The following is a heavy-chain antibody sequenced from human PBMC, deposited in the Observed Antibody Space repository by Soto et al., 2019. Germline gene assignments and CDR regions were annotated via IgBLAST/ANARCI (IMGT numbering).Heavy chain of an antibody. CDR3: AGGFRAAAGRDYFQY. V-gene: IGHV3-33*01. CDR1: GFIFSSYG. CDR2: IWYDGSNT. Sequence: QVQLVESGGGVVQPGRSLTLSCAASGFIFSSYGMHWVRQAPGKGLQWVAVIWYDGSNTYYADSVKGRFTISRDNSKNTLYMQMNNLRAEGTAVYYCAGGFRAAAGRDYFQYWGQGTLVTVSA. D-gene: IGHD6-13*01. J-gene: IGHJ1*01.